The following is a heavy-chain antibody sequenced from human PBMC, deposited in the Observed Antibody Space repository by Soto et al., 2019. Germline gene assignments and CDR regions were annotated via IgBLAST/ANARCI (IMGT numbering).Heavy chain of an antibody. CDR3: ARDRGSSWYVDYYYGMDV. CDR1: RGTFSSYA. D-gene: IGHD6-13*01. J-gene: IGHJ6*02. CDR2: IIPIFGTA. V-gene: IGHV1-69*13. Sequence: SVKVSCKASRGTFSSYAISWVRQAPVQGLEWMGGIIPIFGTANYAQKFQGRVTITADESTSTAYMELSSLTSEDTAVYYCARDRGSSWYVDYYYGMDVWGQGTTVTVSS.